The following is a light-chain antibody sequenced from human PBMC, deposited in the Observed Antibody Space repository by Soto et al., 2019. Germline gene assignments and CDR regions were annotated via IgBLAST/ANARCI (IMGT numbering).Light chain of an antibody. CDR2: EVS. J-gene: IGLJ2*01. V-gene: IGLV2-14*01. CDR3: SSYTTSTSFIL. Sequence: QSVLTQPASVSGTPGQSITISCTGSNSDVGIYDFVSWYQHHPGRAPKLIVSEVSHRPSGVSNRFSGSKSGNTASLTISGLQAEDEAYYYCSSYTTSTSFILFGGGTKLTVL. CDR1: NSDVGIYDF.